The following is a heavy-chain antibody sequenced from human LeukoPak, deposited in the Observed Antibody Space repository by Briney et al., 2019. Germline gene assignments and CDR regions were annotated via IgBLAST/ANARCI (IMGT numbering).Heavy chain of an antibody. V-gene: IGHV1-2*02. CDR3: ARDPYYGSGRRYGMDV. CDR1: GYTFTGYY. Sequence: GASVKVSCKASGYTFTGYYTHWVRQAPGQGLEWMGWINPSSGGTNYAQKSQGRVTMTRDTSISTAYMELSRLRSDDTAVYYCARDPYYGSGRRYGMDVWGQGTTVTVSS. J-gene: IGHJ6*02. D-gene: IGHD3-10*01. CDR2: INPSSGGT.